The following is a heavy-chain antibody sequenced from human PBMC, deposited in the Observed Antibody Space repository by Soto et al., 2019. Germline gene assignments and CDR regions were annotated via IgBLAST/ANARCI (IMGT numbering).Heavy chain of an antibody. D-gene: IGHD3-22*01. CDR1: GVSISSDY. CDR3: ARGYYYDTSGYYSAFDI. Sequence: SETLSLTCTVSGVSISSDYWSWIRQPPGKGLEWVGYVYNNGGTKYNPSLKSRVTISVDTSNNQFSLKLTSVTAADTAVYYCARGYYYDTSGYYSAFDIWGQGTMVTVSS. J-gene: IGHJ3*02. V-gene: IGHV4-59*01. CDR2: VYNNGGT.